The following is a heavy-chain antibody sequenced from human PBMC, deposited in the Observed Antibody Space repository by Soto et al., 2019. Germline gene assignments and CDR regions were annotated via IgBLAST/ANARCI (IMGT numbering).Heavy chain of an antibody. D-gene: IGHD2-2*01. V-gene: IGHV3-23*01. Sequence: GGSMRLSCAASGFTFIAYSMNWVRQAPGKGVEWGSIISGSDGATYYADSVKGRFTISRDNSKNTLYLQMNSLRSDDTAVYYCARDRECSTSWQKTLCIRDNWFDPWGQGTLVTVSS. CDR3: ARDRECSTSWQKTLCIRDNWFDP. CDR2: ISGSDGAT. CDR1: GFTFIAYS. J-gene: IGHJ5*02.